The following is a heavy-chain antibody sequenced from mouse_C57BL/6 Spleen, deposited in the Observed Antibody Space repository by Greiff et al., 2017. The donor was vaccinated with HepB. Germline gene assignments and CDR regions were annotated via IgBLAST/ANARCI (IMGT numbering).Heavy chain of an antibody. V-gene: IGHV3-6*01. CDR2: ISYDGSN. D-gene: IGHD2-1*01. J-gene: IGHJ1*03. CDR1: GYSITSGYY. Sequence: ESGPGLVKPSQSLSLTCSVTGYSITSGYYWNWIRQFPGNKLEWKGYISYDGSNNYNPSLKNRISITRDTSKNQFFLKLNSVTSEDTATYYCAREGDGNYGRYFDVWGTGTTVTVSS. CDR3: AREGDGNYGRYFDV.